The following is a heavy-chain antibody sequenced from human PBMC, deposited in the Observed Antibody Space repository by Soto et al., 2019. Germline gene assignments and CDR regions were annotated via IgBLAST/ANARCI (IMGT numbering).Heavy chain of an antibody. V-gene: IGHV1-18*01. D-gene: IGHD2-21*02. Sequence: QVQLVQSGGEVKEPGASVKVSCKASGYTFTTYTISWVRQAPGQGLEWVGWIKPYNGNTNQVQRVQGRVTMSTDPSTSTDSMEVRSLRSDDTAVYYCARRYGDPSSSAGFDSWGQGPLVTVSA. J-gene: IGHJ4*02. CDR2: IKPYNGNT. CDR3: ARRYGDPSSSAGFDS. CDR1: GYTFTTYT.